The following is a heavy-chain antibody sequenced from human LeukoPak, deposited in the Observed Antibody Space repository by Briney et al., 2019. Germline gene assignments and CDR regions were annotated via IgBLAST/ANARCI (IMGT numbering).Heavy chain of an antibody. CDR3: ATSYYYDSSGYYGWFDP. D-gene: IGHD3-22*01. J-gene: IGHJ5*02. CDR1: GGTFSSYA. V-gene: IGHV1-69*13. CDR2: IIPNFGTA. Sequence: ASVKVSCKASGGTFSSYAISWVRQAPGQGLEWMGGIIPNFGTANYAQKFQGRVTITADESTSTAYMELSSLRSEDTAVYYCATSYYYDSSGYYGWFDPWGQGTLVTVSS.